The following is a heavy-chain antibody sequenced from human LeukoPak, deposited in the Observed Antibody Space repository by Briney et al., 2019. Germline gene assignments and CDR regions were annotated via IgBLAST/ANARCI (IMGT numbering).Heavy chain of an antibody. Sequence: SVKVSCKASGVTFSSYAISWVRQAPGQGLEWMGGIIPIFGTANYAQKFQGRVTITADESTSTAYMELSSLRSEDTAVYYCARGGYCSSTSCPFDYWGQGTLVTVSS. CDR1: GVTFSSYA. CDR2: IIPIFGTA. D-gene: IGHD2-2*01. CDR3: ARGGYCSSTSCPFDY. V-gene: IGHV1-69*13. J-gene: IGHJ4*02.